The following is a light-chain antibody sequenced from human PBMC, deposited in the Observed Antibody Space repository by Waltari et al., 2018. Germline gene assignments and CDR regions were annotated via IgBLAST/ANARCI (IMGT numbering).Light chain of an antibody. V-gene: IGLV2-11*01. Sequence: QSALTQPRSVSGSLGQSVAISCTGTSTDVGGYNYVSWYQQHPGKAPKIIIYDVPKRPSGVPDEFSGSKSGNTASLTISGLQPEHEANYYCFSYAGSDTYVFGTGTEVTVL. CDR1: STDVGGYNY. CDR2: DVP. J-gene: IGLJ1*01. CDR3: FSYAGSDTYV.